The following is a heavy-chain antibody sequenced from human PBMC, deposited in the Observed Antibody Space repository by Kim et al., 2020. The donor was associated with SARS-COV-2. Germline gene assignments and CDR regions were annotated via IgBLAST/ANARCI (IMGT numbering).Heavy chain of an antibody. J-gene: IGHJ1*01. CDR3: ARVNMRDSNAAIQF. D-gene: IGHD3-3*01. CDR1: GGSFSGYY. Sequence: SETLSLTCAVYGGSFSGYYWNWIRQPPGKGLEWIGDINHSGSSRYNPSLKSRVTISVDTSKNQFSLKLRSVTAADTAVYYCARVNMRDSNAAIQFWGQGT. CDR2: INHSGSS. V-gene: IGHV4-34*01.